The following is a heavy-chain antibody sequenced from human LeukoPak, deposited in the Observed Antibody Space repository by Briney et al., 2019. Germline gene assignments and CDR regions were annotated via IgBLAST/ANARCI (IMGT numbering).Heavy chain of an antibody. CDR1: GGSINRGSYY. V-gene: IGHV4-61*02. Sequence: SQTLSLTCTVSGGSINRGSYYWGSIRQPAGKGLEWVGRIYSSGSTNYKPSLKSRVTISVDTSKNQFSLKLSSMTAADTAVYYCAREVGGSIFGVVTNWFDPWGQGTLVTVSS. D-gene: IGHD3-3*01. CDR3: AREVGGSIFGVVTNWFDP. CDR2: IYSSGST. J-gene: IGHJ5*02.